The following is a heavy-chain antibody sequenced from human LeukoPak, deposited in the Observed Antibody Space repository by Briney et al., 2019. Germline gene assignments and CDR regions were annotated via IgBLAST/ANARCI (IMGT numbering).Heavy chain of an antibody. D-gene: IGHD1-14*01. CDR3: ARVNSWTEEPDTGFDY. V-gene: IGHV4-59*01. CDR2: IYYSGST. J-gene: IGHJ4*02. CDR1: GGSISSYY. Sequence: KTSETLSLTCTVSGGSISSYYWSWIRQPPGKGLEWIGYIYYSGSTNYNPSLKSRVTISVDTSKNQFSLKLSSVTAADTAVYYCARVNSWTEEPDTGFDYWGQGILVTVSS.